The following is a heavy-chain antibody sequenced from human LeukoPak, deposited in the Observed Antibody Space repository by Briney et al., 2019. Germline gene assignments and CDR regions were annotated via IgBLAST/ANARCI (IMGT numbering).Heavy chain of an antibody. J-gene: IGHJ4*02. CDR2: TFYRSKWKN. CDR3: ARTNSGYVDY. Sequence: QTLSLTCAISGDTVSSKSAAWNWIRQSPSRGLEWLGRTFYRSKWKNDYAPSVRSRITINPDTSKNQFSLQLNSVTPDDTAIYYCARTNSGYVDYWGQGTQVTVSS. V-gene: IGHV6-1*01. D-gene: IGHD6-19*01. CDR1: GDTVSSKSAA.